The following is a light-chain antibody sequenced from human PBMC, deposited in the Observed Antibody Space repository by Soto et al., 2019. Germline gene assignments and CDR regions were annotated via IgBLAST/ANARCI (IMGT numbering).Light chain of an antibody. CDR2: DNT. V-gene: IGLV1-40*01. CDR1: SSNIGAGYD. Sequence: QSVLTQPPSVSGAPGQRVTISCTGSSSNIGAGYDVHWYQRLPGTAPKLLIYDNTYRPSGVPDRISGSKSGTSASLAITGLQDEDEADYYCQSYDSSLSGVAFGGGTKVTVL. J-gene: IGLJ2*01. CDR3: QSYDSSLSGVA.